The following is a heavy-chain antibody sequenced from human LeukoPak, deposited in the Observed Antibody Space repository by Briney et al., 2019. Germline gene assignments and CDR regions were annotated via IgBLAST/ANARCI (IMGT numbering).Heavy chain of an antibody. D-gene: IGHD3-10*01. Sequence: PSETLCLTCTVSGGSISSGSYYWSWIRQPAGKGLEWIGRIYTSGSTNYSPSLKSRVTISVDTSKNQFSLKLSSVTAADTAVYYCARAPMVRGVIPHGWFDPWGQGTLVTVSS. J-gene: IGHJ5*02. CDR2: IYTSGST. CDR3: ARAPMVRGVIPHGWFDP. V-gene: IGHV4-61*02. CDR1: GGSISSGSYY.